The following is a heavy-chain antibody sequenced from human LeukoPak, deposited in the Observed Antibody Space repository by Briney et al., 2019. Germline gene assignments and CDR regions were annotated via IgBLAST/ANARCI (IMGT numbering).Heavy chain of an antibody. CDR3: ARVTGYSSGWEPVS. D-gene: IGHD6-19*01. CDR2: ISAYNGNT. J-gene: IGHJ4*02. CDR1: GDTFSTYT. Sequence: GASVKVSCKASGDTFSTYTVTWVRQAPGQGLEWMGWISAYNGNTNYAQKLQGRVTMTTDTSTSTAYMELRSLRSDDTAVYYCARVTGYSSGWEPVSWGQGTLVTVSS. V-gene: IGHV1-18*01.